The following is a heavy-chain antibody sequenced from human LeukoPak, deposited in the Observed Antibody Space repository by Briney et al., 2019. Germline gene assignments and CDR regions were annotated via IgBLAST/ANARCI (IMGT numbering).Heavy chain of an antibody. Sequence: GASVKVSCKASGGTFSSYAISWVRQAPGQGLEWMGGIIPIFGTANYAQKFQGRVTITADKSTSTAYMELSSLRSEDTAVYYCARVYGSGEYYYYYYMDVWGKGTTVTISS. J-gene: IGHJ6*03. CDR2: IIPIFGTA. CDR3: ARVYGSGEYYYYYYMDV. V-gene: IGHV1-69*06. CDR1: GGTFSSYA. D-gene: IGHD3-10*01.